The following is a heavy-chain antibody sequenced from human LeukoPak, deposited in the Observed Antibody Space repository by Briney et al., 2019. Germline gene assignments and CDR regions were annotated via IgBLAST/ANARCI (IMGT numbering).Heavy chain of an antibody. CDR1: GYTVTSYY. Sequence: ASVKVSRNASGYTVTSYYMHWVRHAPGQGHEEMGIINPSGGSTSYAQKFQGRVTMTRDTSTSTVYMELSSLTSEDTAVYYCARTDGVVALDYWGQGTLVTVSS. J-gene: IGHJ4*02. V-gene: IGHV1-46*01. D-gene: IGHD2-15*01. CDR2: INPSGGST. CDR3: ARTDGVVALDY.